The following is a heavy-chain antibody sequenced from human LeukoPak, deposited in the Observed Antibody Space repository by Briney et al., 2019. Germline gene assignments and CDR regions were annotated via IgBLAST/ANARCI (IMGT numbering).Heavy chain of an antibody. V-gene: IGHV4-61*01. CDR3: ARDSPFEGDVFGDFFDI. Sequence: SQTLSLTCAISGDSVSSNTAAWNWIRQSPGKGLEWIGFMHYRGNTNSNPPLRSRVTISMDTSKNQFSLKMSSVTAADTAVYYCARDSPFEGDVFGDFFDIWAQGTVVTVSS. D-gene: IGHD3-16*01. CDR2: MHYRGNT. J-gene: IGHJ3*02. CDR1: GDSVSSNTAA.